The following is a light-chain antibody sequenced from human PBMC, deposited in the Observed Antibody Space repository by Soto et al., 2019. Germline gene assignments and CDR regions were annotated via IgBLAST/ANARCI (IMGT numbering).Light chain of an antibody. V-gene: IGKV3-20*01. CDR1: QRISSTF. CDR2: GAS. CDR3: QQCGGSPT. J-gene: IGKJ1*01. Sequence: EIVLTQSPGTLSLSPGERASLSCRASQRISSTFLAWYQQKPGQAPRLLIYGASSRATGIPDRFIGSGSGTDFTLTISRLEAEDFAMYDCQQCGGSPTFGQGTKVEVK.